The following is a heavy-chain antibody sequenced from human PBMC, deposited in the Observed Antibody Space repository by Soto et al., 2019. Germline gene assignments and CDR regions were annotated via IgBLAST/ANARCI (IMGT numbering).Heavy chain of an antibody. CDR2: INSDGSST. V-gene: IGHV3-74*01. J-gene: IGHJ4*02. Sequence: GSLRLSCAASGFTFSSYWMHWVRQAPGKGLVWVSRINSDGSSTSYADSVKGRFTISRDNAKNTLYLQMNSLRAEDTAVYYCARGFSSSVRLDYWGQGTLVTVSS. CDR3: ARGFSSSVRLDY. CDR1: GFTFSSYW. D-gene: IGHD6-13*01.